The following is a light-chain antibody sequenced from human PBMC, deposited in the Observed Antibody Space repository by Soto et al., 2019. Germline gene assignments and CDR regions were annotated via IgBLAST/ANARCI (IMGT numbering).Light chain of an antibody. CDR3: SSYSSSDTLGV. CDR2: EVT. Sequence: QSALTQPASVSGSPGQSITISCTGTSSDVGGYNYVSWYQQYPGKAPKLMIYEVTNRPSGVSNRFSGSKSGNTASLTISGLQVEDEADYYCSSYSSSDTLGVFGPGTKVTVL. J-gene: IGLJ1*01. CDR1: SSDVGGYNY. V-gene: IGLV2-14*01.